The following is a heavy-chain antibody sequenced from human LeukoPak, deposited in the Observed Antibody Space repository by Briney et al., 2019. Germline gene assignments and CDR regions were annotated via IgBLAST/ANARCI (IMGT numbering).Heavy chain of an antibody. D-gene: IGHD4-17*01. V-gene: IGHV1-2*06. Sequence: ASVKVSCKASGYTFTGYYMHWVRQAPGQELEWMGRINPNSGGTNYAQKFQGRVTMTRDTSISTAYMELSRLRSDDTAVYYCARDTVTTNPSPSFDYWGQGTLVTVSS. CDR3: ARDTVTTNPSPSFDY. CDR2: INPNSGGT. J-gene: IGHJ4*02. CDR1: GYTFTGYY.